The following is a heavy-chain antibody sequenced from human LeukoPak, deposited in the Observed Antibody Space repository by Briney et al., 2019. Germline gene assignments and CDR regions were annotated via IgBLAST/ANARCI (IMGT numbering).Heavy chain of an antibody. CDR1: AFTFSTYA. Sequence: PGGSLRLSCAASAFTFSTYAMNWVRQAPGKGLEWVSSISSSSSYIYYADSVKGRFTISRDNAKNSLYLQMNSLRAEDTAVYYCARDGSPTYYDSSGYSLNFDSWGQGTLVTVSS. CDR3: ARDGSPTYYDSSGYSLNFDS. J-gene: IGHJ4*02. V-gene: IGHV3-21*01. D-gene: IGHD3-22*01. CDR2: ISSSSSYI.